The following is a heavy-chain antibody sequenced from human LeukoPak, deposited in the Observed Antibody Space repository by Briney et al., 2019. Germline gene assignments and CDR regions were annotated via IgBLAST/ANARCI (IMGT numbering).Heavy chain of an antibody. CDR3: ARDQRVWTGVQH. D-gene: IGHD3/OR15-3a*01. CDR2: ISYDGSNK. V-gene: IGHV3-30*14. Sequence: GGSLRLSCAASGFTFSSYAMHWVRQAPGKGLEWVAVISYDGSNKYYADSVKGRFTISRDNSKNTLNLQMNSLRAEDTAVYYCARDQRVWTGVQHWGQGTLVTVSS. CDR1: GFTFSSYA. J-gene: IGHJ1*01.